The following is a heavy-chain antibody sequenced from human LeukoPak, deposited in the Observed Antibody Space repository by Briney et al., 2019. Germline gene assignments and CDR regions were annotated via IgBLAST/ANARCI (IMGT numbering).Heavy chain of an antibody. CDR3: ARGSAALILWFGEFAPDYYYYGMDV. J-gene: IGHJ6*02. D-gene: IGHD3-10*01. CDR1: GYTFTSYD. V-gene: IGHV1-8*01. CDR2: MNPNSGNT. Sequence: GASVKVSCKASGYTFTSYDINWVRQATGQGLEWMGWMNPNSGNTGYAQKFQGRVTMTRNTSISTAYMELSSLRSEDTAVYYCARGSAALILWFGEFAPDYYYYGMDVWGQGTTVTVSS.